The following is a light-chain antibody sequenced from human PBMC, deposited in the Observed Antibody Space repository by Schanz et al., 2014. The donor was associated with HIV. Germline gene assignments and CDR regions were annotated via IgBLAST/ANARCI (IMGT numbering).Light chain of an antibody. J-gene: IGLJ2*01. CDR2: EVS. V-gene: IGLV2-8*01. Sequence: QSALTQPPSASGSPGQSVTISCTGTSSDVGGYNFVSWYQQHPGKAPKLIIFEVSKWPSGVPDRFSGSKSGSTASLTVSGLQAEDEADYYCSSYTSSSSVVFGGGTKLTVL. CDR3: SSYTSSSSVV. CDR1: SSDVGGYNF.